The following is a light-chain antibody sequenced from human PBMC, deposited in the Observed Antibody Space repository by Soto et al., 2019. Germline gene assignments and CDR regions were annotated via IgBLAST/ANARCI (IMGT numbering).Light chain of an antibody. J-gene: IGKJ4*01. Sequence: EIVLTQSPATLSLSPGERATLSCRASQSVSSYLAWYQQKPGQAPRLLIYDASNRATGIPARFSGSGSGTDFTLTIISLEPEDFGVYDCRLPSTWRTFRGGTKGDIK. CDR2: DAS. CDR3: RLPSTWRT. CDR1: QSVSSY. V-gene: IGKV3-11*01.